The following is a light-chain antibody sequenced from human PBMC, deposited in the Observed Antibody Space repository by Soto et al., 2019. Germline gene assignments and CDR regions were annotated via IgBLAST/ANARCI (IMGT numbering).Light chain of an antibody. Sequence: DIQMTQSPSTLSASVGEGVTISCRASQTISSWLAWYQQKPGKAPKLLIYKASSLESGVPSRFSGSGSGTEFTLTISCLQPDDFATYYCQQYNSYLWTFGHGTKVDIK. CDR1: QTISSW. CDR2: KAS. J-gene: IGKJ1*01. CDR3: QQYNSYLWT. V-gene: IGKV1-5*03.